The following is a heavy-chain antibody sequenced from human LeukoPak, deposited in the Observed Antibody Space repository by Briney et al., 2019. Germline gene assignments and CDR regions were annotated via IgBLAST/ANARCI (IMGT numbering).Heavy chain of an antibody. D-gene: IGHD4-17*01. CDR1: GFTFSSYG. V-gene: IGHV3-30*18. Sequence: GRSLRLSCAASGFTFSSYGMHWVRQAPGRGLEWVAVISYDGSNQYYADSVRGRFTISRDHSKNTLYLQMNSPTAEDRALYYCAKREKGTTGRFFDYWGQGTLGTVSS. J-gene: IGHJ4*02. CDR3: AKREKGTTGRFFDY. CDR2: ISYDGSNQ.